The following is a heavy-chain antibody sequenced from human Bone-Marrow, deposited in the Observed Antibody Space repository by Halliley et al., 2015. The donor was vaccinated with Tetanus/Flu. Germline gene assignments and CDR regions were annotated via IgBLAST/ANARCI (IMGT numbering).Heavy chain of an antibody. CDR2: LSDNGSNK. CDR1: GFTFSSYG. V-gene: IGHV3-30*18. CDR3: AKDGRAAGGHWFFDV. Sequence: PLRLSCAASGFTFSSYGMHWVRQAPGKGLEGVAVLSDNGSNKFYADSVRGPFTISRDNANNTLYLQLNSLRDADTAIYYCAKDGRAAGGHWFFDVWGRGALVAVSS. J-gene: IGHJ2*01. D-gene: IGHD6-13*01.